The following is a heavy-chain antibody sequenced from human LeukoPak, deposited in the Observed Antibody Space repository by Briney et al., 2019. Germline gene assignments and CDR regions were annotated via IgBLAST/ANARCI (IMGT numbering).Heavy chain of an antibody. J-gene: IGHJ6*02. CDR2: IIPISGIA. V-gene: IGHV1-69*04. CDR3: ARDPCSSTSCYTRYYYGMDV. CDR1: GGTFSSYA. D-gene: IGHD2-2*02. Sequence: ASVKVSCKASGGTFSSYAISWVRQAPGQGLEWMGRIIPISGIANYAQKFQGRVTITADKSTSTAYMELSSLRSEDTAVYYCARDPCSSTSCYTRYYYGMDVWGQGTTVTVSS.